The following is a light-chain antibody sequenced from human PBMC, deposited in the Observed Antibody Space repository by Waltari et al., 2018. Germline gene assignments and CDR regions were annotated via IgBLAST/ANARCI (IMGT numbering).Light chain of an antibody. V-gene: IGKV3-20*01. CDR3: QQYGSSPST. CDR2: ATS. Sequence: EIVLRQSPGTLSLSPGERATLSCRATESVSSSYLGWYQQKPGQAPRLRIYATSNRATGIPDRFSGSGSGTDFTLTISRLESEDFAVYYCQQYGSSPSTFGQGTRLEIK. J-gene: IGKJ5*01. CDR1: ESVSSSY.